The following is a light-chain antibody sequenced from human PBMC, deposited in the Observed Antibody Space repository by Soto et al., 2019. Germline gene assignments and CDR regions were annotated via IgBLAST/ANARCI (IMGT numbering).Light chain of an antibody. CDR3: SSYAGSNNLV. CDR1: RSDVGGYNY. Sequence: QSALTQPPSASESPGQSVTISCTGTRSDVGGYNYVSWYQQHPGKAPKLMIYEVSKRPSGVPDRFSGSKSGNTASLTVSGLQAEDEADYYCSSYAGSNNLVFGGGTKLTVL. CDR2: EVS. V-gene: IGLV2-8*01. J-gene: IGLJ2*01.